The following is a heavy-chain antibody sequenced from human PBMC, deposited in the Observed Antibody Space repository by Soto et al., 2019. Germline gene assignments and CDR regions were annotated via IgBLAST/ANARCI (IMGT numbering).Heavy chain of an antibody. J-gene: IGHJ4*02. V-gene: IGHV4-59*01. Sequence: SETLSLTCTVSGGSINDSYWSWIRQPPGKGLEWIGYIYYSGSTDYNPSLKGRVTISVDTSKNQFSLKLRSVTAADTAVYYCARVGGVAARTFDYWGQGTLVTSPQ. D-gene: IGHD6-6*01. CDR2: IYYSGST. CDR1: GGSINDSY. CDR3: ARVGGVAARTFDY.